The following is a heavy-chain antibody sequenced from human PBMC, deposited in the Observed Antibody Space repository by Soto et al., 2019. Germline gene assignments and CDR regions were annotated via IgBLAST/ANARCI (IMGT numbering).Heavy chain of an antibody. V-gene: IGHV3-9*01. J-gene: IGHJ4*02. CDR2: ISWNSNII. D-gene: IGHD3-3*01. Sequence: EVQLVESGGGLVQPGRSLRLSCAASGFTFDDYAMHWVRRVPGKGLEWVSSISWNSNIIGYADSVKGRFTISRDNAKNSLYLQMNSLRPEDTALYYCAKGAPDDFCSGGTWYFDYVGQGTLVTVSS. CDR3: AKGAPDDFCSGGTWYFDY. CDR1: GFTFDDYA.